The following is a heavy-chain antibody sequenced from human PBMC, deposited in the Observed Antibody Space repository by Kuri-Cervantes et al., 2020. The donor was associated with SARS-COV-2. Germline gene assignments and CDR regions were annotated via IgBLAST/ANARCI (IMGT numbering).Heavy chain of an antibody. CDR1: GFTFSSYG. Sequence: GGSLRPSCAASGFTFSSYGMHWVRQAPGKGLEWVAVISYDGSNKYYADSVKGRFTISRDNSKNTLYLQMNSLRAEDTAVYYCAKGSPGITIFGVVIIDPSDAFDIWGQGTMVTVSS. CDR2: ISYDGSNK. J-gene: IGHJ3*02. V-gene: IGHV3-30*18. CDR3: AKGSPGITIFGVVIIDPSDAFDI. D-gene: IGHD3-3*01.